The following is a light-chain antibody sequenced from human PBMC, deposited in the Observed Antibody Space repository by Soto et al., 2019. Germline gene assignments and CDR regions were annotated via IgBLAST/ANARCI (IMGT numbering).Light chain of an antibody. V-gene: IGLV2-14*03. J-gene: IGLJ3*02. Sequence: QSALTQPASVCGSPGQSITISCTGTSSDIGAYNFVSWYQQHPGKAPKLMLYDVNIRPSGVSNRFSGSKSGNTASLTISGLQAEDEADYYCTSWTTSTTMMFGGGTKVTVL. CDR3: TSWTTSTTMM. CDR2: DVN. CDR1: SSDIGAYNF.